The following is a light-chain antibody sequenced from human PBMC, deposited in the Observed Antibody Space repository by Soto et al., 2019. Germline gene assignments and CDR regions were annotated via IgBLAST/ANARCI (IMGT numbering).Light chain of an antibody. CDR3: SANVGGSIYVL. J-gene: IGLJ3*02. Sequence: QSALTQPASVSGSPGQSITISCTGTSGDVGNFNLVSWYQQRPGKAPNVLIYEVSKRPSGVSDRFSGSQSGNTASLTISGLQAEDESDYYCSANVGGSIYVLFGGGTQLTVL. CDR1: SGDVGNFNL. CDR2: EVS. V-gene: IGLV2-23*02.